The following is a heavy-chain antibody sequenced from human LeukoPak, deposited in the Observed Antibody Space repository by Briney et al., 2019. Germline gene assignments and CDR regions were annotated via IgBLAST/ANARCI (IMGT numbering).Heavy chain of an antibody. D-gene: IGHD3-3*01. CDR3: AKTGSFAVVIMGAFDI. CDR1: GGSFSGYY. J-gene: IGHJ3*02. V-gene: IGHV4-34*01. Sequence: PSETLSLTCAVYGGSFSGYYWSWIRQPPGKGLEWIGEINHSGSTNYNPSLKSRVTISVDTSKNQFSLKLSSVTAADTAVYYCAKTGSFAVVIMGAFDIWGQGTMVTVSS. CDR2: INHSGST.